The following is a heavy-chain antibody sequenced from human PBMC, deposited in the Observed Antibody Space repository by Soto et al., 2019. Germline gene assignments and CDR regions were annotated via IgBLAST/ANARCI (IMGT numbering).Heavy chain of an antibody. CDR3: APRQAPVVSSPFAY. CDR1: GFSLSTSGVG. J-gene: IGHJ4*02. Sequence: QITLKESGPTLVKPTQTLTLTCTFSGFSLSTSGVGVGWIRQPPGKALEWLVVIYWDDDKRYNPSLKNRLTNTKETSKNQVVLTMPNMPPVDTATYSCAPRQAPVVSSPFAYWGQGTLVTVSS. D-gene: IGHD2-15*01. CDR2: IYWDDDK. V-gene: IGHV2-5*02.